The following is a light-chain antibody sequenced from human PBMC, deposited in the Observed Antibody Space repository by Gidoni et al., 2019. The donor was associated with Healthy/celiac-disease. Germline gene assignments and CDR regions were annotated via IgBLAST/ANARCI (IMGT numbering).Light chain of an antibody. V-gene: IGKV4-1*01. Sequence: DIVMTQSPDPLAVSLGESATINCKSSQSVLYSSNNKNYLAWYQQKPGQPPKLLIYWASTRESGVPDRFSGSGSGTDFTLTISSLQAEDVAVYYCQQYYSTQWTFGQGTKVEIK. CDR3: QQYYSTQWT. J-gene: IGKJ1*01. CDR1: QSVLYSSNNKNY. CDR2: WAS.